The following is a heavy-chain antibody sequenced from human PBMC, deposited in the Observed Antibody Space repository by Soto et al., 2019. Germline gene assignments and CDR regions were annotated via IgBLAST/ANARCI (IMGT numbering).Heavy chain of an antibody. CDR1: GGSISSYY. V-gene: IGHV4-59*01. Sequence: PSETLSLTCTVSGGSISSYYWSWIRQPPGKGLEWIGYIYYSGSTNYNPSLKSRVTISVDTSKNQFSLKLSSVTAADTAVYYCARWPLWGSWGTNWFDPWGQGTRVTVAS. D-gene: IGHD3-16*01. CDR3: ARWPLWGSWGTNWFDP. J-gene: IGHJ5*02. CDR2: IYYSGST.